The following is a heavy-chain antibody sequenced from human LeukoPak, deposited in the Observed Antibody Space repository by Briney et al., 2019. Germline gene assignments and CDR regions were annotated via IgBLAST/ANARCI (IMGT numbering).Heavy chain of an antibody. CDR3: ARPYSSGWYGAFDI. Sequence: PSETLSLTCTVSGGSISSYYWSWIRQPPGKGLEWIGFLYTNGSPNYNPSLKSRVTISEDTSKNQISLKLTSVTAADTAVYYCARPYSSGWYGAFDIWGQGTKVTVSS. J-gene: IGHJ3*02. CDR2: LYTNGSP. CDR1: GGSISSYY. D-gene: IGHD6-19*01. V-gene: IGHV4-4*09.